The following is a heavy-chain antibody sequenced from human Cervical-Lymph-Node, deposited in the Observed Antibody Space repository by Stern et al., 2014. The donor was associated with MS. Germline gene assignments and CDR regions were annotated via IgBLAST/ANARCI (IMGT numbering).Heavy chain of an antibody. CDR1: GFTVSSNY. Sequence: EVQLVESGGGLIQPGGSLRLSCAASGFTVSSNYMSWVRQAPGKGLEGVSVIYSGGSTYYADSVKGRFTISRDNSKNTLYLQMNSLRAEDTAVYYCARMDDYGDYSYNWFDPWGQGTLVTVSS. J-gene: IGHJ5*02. V-gene: IGHV3-53*01. CDR3: ARMDDYGDYSYNWFDP. CDR2: IYSGGST. D-gene: IGHD4-17*01.